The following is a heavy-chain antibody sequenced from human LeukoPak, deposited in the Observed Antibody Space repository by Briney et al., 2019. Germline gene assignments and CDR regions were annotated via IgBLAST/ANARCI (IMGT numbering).Heavy chain of an antibody. J-gene: IGHJ4*02. CDR1: GFTVSSNY. CDR2: IYRDGST. CDR3: ARDGIVGATDY. Sequence: PGGSLRLSCAASGFTVSSNYMSWVRQAPGKGLEWVSVIYRDGSTYYADSVKGRFTVSRDNSENTVYLQMTSLRAEDTAVYYCARDGIVGATDYWGPGTLVTVSS. D-gene: IGHD1-26*01. V-gene: IGHV3-53*01.